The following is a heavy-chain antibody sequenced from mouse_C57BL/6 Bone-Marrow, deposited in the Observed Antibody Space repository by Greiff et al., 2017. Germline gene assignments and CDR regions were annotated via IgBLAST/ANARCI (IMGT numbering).Heavy chain of an antibody. J-gene: IGHJ4*01. D-gene: IGHD1-1*01. V-gene: IGHV1-81*01. CDR2: IYPRSGNT. Sequence: QVQLKESGAELARPGASVKLSCKASGYTFTSYGISWVKQRTGQGLEWIGEIYPRSGNTYYNEKFMGKATLTADKSSSTAYMELRSLTSEDSAVYFCGGSSYGCYAMDYWGQGTSVTVSS. CDR1: GYTFTSYG. CDR3: GGSSYGCYAMDY.